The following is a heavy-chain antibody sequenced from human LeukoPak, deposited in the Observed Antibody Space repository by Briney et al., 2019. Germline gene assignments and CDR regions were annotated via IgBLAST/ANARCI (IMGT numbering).Heavy chain of an antibody. J-gene: IGHJ4*02. CDR3: VSFYETY. V-gene: IGHV3-74*01. D-gene: IGHD2/OR15-2a*01. CDR1: GNYW. CDR2: INSDGSWT. Sequence: GGPLRLSCAASGNYWMHWVRQAPGKGLVWVSHINSDGSWTSYADSVKGRFTISKDNAKNTVYLQMNSLRAEDTAVYYCVSFYETYWGRGTLVTVSS.